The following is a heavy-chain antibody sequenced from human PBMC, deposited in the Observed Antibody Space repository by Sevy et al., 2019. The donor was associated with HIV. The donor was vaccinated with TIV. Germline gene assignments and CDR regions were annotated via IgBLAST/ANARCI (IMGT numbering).Heavy chain of an antibody. J-gene: IGHJ4*02. CDR2: KTAGGAT. CDR3: AADMSSQSSQIDF. CDR1: GFTFTEAW. V-gene: IGHV3-15*06. Sequence: GGSLRLSCAASGFTFTEAWMSWVRQAPGKGLEWVARKTAGGATHYAAPVQGRFSVSRDDSQNMVYLHMNSLKSEDTGIYYCAADMSSQSSQIDFWGRGVVVTISS.